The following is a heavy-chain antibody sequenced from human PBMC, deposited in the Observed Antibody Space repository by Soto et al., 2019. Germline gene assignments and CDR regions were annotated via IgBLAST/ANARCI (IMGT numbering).Heavy chain of an antibody. CDR2: ISTSSSHT. CDR1: GFTFSDHY. CDR3: ARLRLTGYFDY. V-gene: IGHV3-11*05. Sequence: QVQLVESGGGLVKTGGSLRLSCVASGFTFSDHYMTWIRQAPGKGLEWLSYISTSSSHTNYADAVKGRFTISRDHAMNSLDLQMNILIAEYTAVYYCARLRLTGYFDYWGQGNLVTVSS. J-gene: IGHJ4*02.